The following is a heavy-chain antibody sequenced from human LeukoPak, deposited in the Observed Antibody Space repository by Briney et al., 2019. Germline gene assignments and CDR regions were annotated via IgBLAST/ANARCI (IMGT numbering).Heavy chain of an antibody. J-gene: IGHJ4*02. CDR2: IYYSGST. CDR1: GGSISSSSYY. V-gene: IGHV4-39*01. D-gene: IGHD3-10*01. CDR3: ARLGDVDY. Sequence: SETLSLTCTVSGGSISSSSYYWGWIRQPPGKGLEWIGSIYYSGSTYYNPSLKSRVTISVDTSKNQFSLKLSSVTAADTAVYYCARLGDVDYWGQGTLVSVSS.